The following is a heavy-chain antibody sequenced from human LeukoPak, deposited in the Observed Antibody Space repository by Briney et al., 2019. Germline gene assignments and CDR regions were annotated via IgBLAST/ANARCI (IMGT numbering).Heavy chain of an antibody. CDR3: TRSPPPGATAYGVVDF. D-gene: IGHD2-2*01. J-gene: IGHJ4*02. V-gene: IGHV4-34*01. CDR2: INHSGVT. CDR1: GGSFSASY. Sequence: SETLSLTCAVYGGSFSASYWSWVRHPPNKGLEWIGEINHSGVTNYNPSLKSRVTISIDMSKNQFSLKLRSGTAAGTALYYCTRSPPPGATAYGVVDFWGQGTLVTVSS.